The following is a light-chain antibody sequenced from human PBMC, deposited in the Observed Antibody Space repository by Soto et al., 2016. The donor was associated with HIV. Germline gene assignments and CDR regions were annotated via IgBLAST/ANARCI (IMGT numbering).Light chain of an antibody. CDR3: QVWDSSRDHGV. Sequence: SYELTQPPSVSVAPGETARITCGGNNIGTESVHWYQQKPGQAPVLVVYDDSARPSEIPERFSGSNSGNTATLTISRVEAGDEADYYCQVWDSSRDHGVFGGGTKLTAL. V-gene: IGLV3-21*02. CDR2: DDS. CDR1: NIGTES. J-gene: IGLJ3*02.